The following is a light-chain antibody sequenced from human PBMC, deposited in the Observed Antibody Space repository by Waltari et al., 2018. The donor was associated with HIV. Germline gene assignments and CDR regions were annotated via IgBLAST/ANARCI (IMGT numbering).Light chain of an antibody. CDR2: EGV. J-gene: IGKJ2*01. V-gene: IGKV3-20*01. Sequence: MVLTQSPAILSLSPGESATLSCRASQTPYTISLAWYQQKPGQAPRLLIYEGVRRVTGIPDRFGGSGSGTDFTLTIIRLEPEDFALYYCQSYINSLYIFGQGTKLEV. CDR1: QTPYTIS. CDR3: QSYINSLYI.